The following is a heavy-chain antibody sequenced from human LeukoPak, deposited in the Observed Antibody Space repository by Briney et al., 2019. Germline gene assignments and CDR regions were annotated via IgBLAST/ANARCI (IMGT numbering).Heavy chain of an antibody. Sequence: PSETLSLTCTVSGGSISSSSYYWGWIRQPPGKGLEWIGSIYYSGSTYYNPSLKSRVTISVDTSKNQFSLKLSSVTAADTAVYYCARWGYDYVWGNYNWFDPWGQGTLVTVSS. CDR2: IYYSGST. D-gene: IGHD3-16*01. CDR3: ARWGYDYVWGNYNWFDP. J-gene: IGHJ5*02. CDR1: GGSISSSSYY. V-gene: IGHV4-39*01.